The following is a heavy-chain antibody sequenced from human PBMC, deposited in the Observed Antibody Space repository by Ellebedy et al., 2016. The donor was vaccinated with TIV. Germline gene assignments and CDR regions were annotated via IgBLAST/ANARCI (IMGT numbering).Heavy chain of an antibody. Sequence: GGSLRLSCAASGFTFSRDGMHWVRQAPGKGLEWVSAISTSGADTYYADSVKGRFTISRDNSKNTLYLQMNSLRAEDTAVYYCARAEESSNSFDYWGPGTVVTVSS. D-gene: IGHD5-24*01. CDR2: ISTSGADT. CDR3: ARAEESSNSFDY. V-gene: IGHV3-23*01. J-gene: IGHJ4*02. CDR1: GFTFSRDG.